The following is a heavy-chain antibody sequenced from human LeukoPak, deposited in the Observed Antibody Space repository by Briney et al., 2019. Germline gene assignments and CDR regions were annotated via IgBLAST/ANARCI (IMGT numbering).Heavy chain of an antibody. Sequence: GGSLRLSCAASGFTFSDNYMTWVRQAPGKGLEWLSYISGNGGDIQYADSVKGRFTISRDNAKNLLYLQMNSLRAEDTAVYYCAKIWADRRAGYSSGWYRGGMDVWGKGTTVTVSS. CDR2: ISGNGGDI. V-gene: IGHV3-11*01. CDR1: GFTFSDNY. J-gene: IGHJ6*03. D-gene: IGHD6-19*01. CDR3: AKIWADRRAGYSSGWYRGGMDV.